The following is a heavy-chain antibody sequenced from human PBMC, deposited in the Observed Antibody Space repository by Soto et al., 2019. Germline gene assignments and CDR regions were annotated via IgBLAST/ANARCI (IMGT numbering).Heavy chain of an antibody. CDR3: ARDRQYYQFWSGCQNEGPCAMDV. J-gene: IGHJ6*02. V-gene: IGHV4-34*02. Sequence: QVQLQQWGAGLLKPSETLSLTCAVYGGSFSGYYWTWIRQAPGKGLEWIGEINHCGGTNYNSSLKSRVTISVYTSKNQFSLILYAVTAADTAVYYCARDRQYYQFWSGCQNEGPCAMDVWGHGTTVTVSS. CDR1: GGSFSGYY. D-gene: IGHD3-3*02. CDR2: INHCGGT.